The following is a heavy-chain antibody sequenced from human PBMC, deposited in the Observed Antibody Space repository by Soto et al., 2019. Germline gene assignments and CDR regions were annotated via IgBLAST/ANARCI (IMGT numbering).Heavy chain of an antibody. CDR1: GFTFDDYA. J-gene: IGHJ4*02. CDR3: AKDIAARPPYYFDY. CDR2: VSWNSGTI. Sequence: SLRLSCAASGFTFDDYAMHWVRQAPGKGLEWVSGVSWNSGTIGYADSVKGRFTISRDNAKNSLYLQMNSLRPEDTALYFCAKDIAARPPYYFDYWGQGILVTVSS. D-gene: IGHD6-6*01. V-gene: IGHV3-9*01.